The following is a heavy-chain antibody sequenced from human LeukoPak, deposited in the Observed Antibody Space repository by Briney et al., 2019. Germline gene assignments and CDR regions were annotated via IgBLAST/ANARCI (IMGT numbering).Heavy chain of an antibody. J-gene: IGHJ4*02. CDR1: GGSFSAYY. D-gene: IGHD5/OR15-5a*01. CDR2: VNHSGDT. CDR3: RVSRYYFDY. V-gene: IGHV4-34*01. Sequence: SETLSLTCAIYGGSFSAYYWSWIRQPPGKGLEWIGEVNHSGDTNYTPPLKSRVTMSVDTSKNHFSLKLTSVTAADTAVYYCRVSRYYFDYWGQGALVTVSS.